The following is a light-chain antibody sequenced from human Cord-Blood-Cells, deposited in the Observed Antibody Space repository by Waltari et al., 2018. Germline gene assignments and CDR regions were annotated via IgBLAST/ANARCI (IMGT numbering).Light chain of an antibody. CDR2: EVS. V-gene: IGLV2-14*01. J-gene: IGLJ3*02. CDR3: SSYTSSSTWV. Sequence: QSALTQPASVSGSPGQSLTISCTGTSSDGGGYNYVPWYQQHPGKAPKLMIYEVSNRPSGVSNRFSGSKSGNTASLTISGLQAEDEADYYCSSYTSSSTWVFGGGTKLTVL. CDR1: SSDGGGYNY.